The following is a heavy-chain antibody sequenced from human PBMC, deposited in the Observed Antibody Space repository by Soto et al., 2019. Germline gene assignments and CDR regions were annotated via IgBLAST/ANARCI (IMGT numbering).Heavy chain of an antibody. CDR2: MNPNSGNT. CDR1: GYTFTSYD. D-gene: IGHD5-12*01. V-gene: IGHV1-8*01. CDR3: ARLKHDYAVA. Sequence: QVQLVQSGAEVKKPGASVKVSCKASGYTFTSYDINWVRLATGQGLEWMGWMNPNSGNTAYAQKFKGIVTMTRNTSISTVYMELRSLRSEDTAVYYCARLKHDYAVAWGQGTLVTVSS. J-gene: IGHJ5*02.